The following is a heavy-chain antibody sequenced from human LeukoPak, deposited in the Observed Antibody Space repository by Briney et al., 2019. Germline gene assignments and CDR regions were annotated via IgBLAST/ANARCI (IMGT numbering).Heavy chain of an antibody. Sequence: GGSLRLSCAASGFTFSSYAMSWVRQAPGKGLEWVSAISGSGGSTYYADSVKGRFTISRDNSKNTLYLQMNSLRAEDTAVYYCAKDPPPAAQLWFREGFAYWGQGTLVTASS. CDR1: GFTFSSYA. V-gene: IGHV3-23*01. CDR3: AKDPPPAAQLWFREGFAY. J-gene: IGHJ4*02. CDR2: ISGSGGST. D-gene: IGHD3-10*01.